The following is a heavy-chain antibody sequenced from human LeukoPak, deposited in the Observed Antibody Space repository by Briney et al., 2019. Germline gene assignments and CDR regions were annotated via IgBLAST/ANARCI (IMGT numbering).Heavy chain of an antibody. Sequence: GGSLRLSCAASGFTFNSYAMNWVRQAPGKGLEWVSAVSGSGGSTFYADSVKGRFTISRDNSKNTVYLQMNSLRAEDTAVYYCAKSRKGYDSSGYYSYYFDYWGQGTLVTVSS. CDR3: AKSRKGYDSSGYYSYYFDY. V-gene: IGHV3-23*01. CDR2: VSGSGGST. D-gene: IGHD3-22*01. CDR1: GFTFNSYA. J-gene: IGHJ4*02.